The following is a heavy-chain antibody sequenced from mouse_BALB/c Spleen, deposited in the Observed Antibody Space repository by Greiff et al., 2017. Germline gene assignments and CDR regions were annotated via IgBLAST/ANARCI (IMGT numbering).Heavy chain of an antibody. CDR2: ISYSGST. J-gene: IGHJ3*01. CDR1: GYSITSDYA. Sequence: VQLQQSGPGLVKPSQSLSLTCTVTGYSITSDYAWNWIRQFPGNKLEWMGYISYSGSTSYNPSLKSRISITRDTSKNQFFLQLNSVTTEDTATYYCARDYDYDGFAYWGQGTLVTVSA. CDR3: ARDYDYDGFAY. D-gene: IGHD2-4*01. V-gene: IGHV3-2*02.